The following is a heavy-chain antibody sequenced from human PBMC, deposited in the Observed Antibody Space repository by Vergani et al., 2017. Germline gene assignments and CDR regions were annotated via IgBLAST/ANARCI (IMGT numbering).Heavy chain of an antibody. CDR1: GFTFSSYA. V-gene: IGHV3-23*01. CDR3: AKGGYIWTGYSFWFDY. D-gene: IGHD3-9*01. Sequence: EVQLLESGGGLVQPGGSLRLSCAASGFTFSSYAMSWVRQAPGKGLEWGSAISGSGGSTDYADSVQGRFTIARDNSKNTLYLQMNSLRAEDTAVYYCAKGGYIWTGYSFWFDYWGQGTLVTVCS. J-gene: IGHJ4*02. CDR2: ISGSGGST.